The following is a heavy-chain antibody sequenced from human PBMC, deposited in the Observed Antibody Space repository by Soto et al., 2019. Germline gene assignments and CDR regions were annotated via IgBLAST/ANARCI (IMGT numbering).Heavy chain of an antibody. D-gene: IGHD3-10*01. Sequence: SETLSLTCAVYGGSFSGYYWSWIRQPPGKGLEWIGEINHSGSTNYNPSLKSRVTISVDTSKNQFSLKLSSVTAADTAVYYCASLPLRGSGFGELSPHNWFDPWGQGTLVTVSS. V-gene: IGHV4-34*01. J-gene: IGHJ5*02. CDR3: ASLPLRGSGFGELSPHNWFDP. CDR1: GGSFSGYY. CDR2: INHSGST.